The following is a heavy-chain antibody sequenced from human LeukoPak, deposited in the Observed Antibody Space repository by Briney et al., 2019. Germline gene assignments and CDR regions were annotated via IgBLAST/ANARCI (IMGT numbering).Heavy chain of an antibody. Sequence: GGSLRLSCEVFGFTFTDYWMNWVRQAPGKGPEWVASIRQDGSEKTYVDSVRGRFTISRDNTKNSLSLQLNGLRAEDTAVYYCARDGTAAGLYFDLWGQGTLVTVSS. CDR3: ARDGTAAGLYFDL. CDR1: GFTFTDYW. J-gene: IGHJ4*01. V-gene: IGHV3-7*01. D-gene: IGHD6-13*01. CDR2: IRQDGSEK.